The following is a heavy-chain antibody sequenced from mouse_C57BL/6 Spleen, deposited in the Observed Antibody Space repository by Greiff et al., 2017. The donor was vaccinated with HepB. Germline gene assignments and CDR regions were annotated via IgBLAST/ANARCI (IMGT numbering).Heavy chain of an antibody. V-gene: IGHV5-17*01. CDR1: GFTFSDYG. CDR2: ISSGSSTI. D-gene: IGHD1-1*01. CDR3: ARPYYYGSSAWFAY. J-gene: IGHJ3*01. Sequence: EVKRVESGGGLVKPGGSLKLSCAASGFTFSDYGMHWVRQAPEKGLEWVAYISSGSSTIYYADTVKGRFTISRDNAKNTLFLQMTSLRSEDTAMYYCARPYYYGSSAWFAYWGQGTLVTVSA.